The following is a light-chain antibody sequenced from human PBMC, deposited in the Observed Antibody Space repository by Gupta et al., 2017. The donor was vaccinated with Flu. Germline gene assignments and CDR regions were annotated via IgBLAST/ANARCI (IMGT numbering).Light chain of an antibody. J-gene: IGKJ1*01. Sequence: NSCRASQGLLYIDGIPYWHCFQQWPGQSPMRLIYQVSYRDSVVPDRFSSGGSGTYFTLKISRVEADDVGIYFCMQGAHWPWAFGQGTTVEIK. CDR1: QGLLYIDGIPY. CDR3: MQGAHWPWA. CDR2: QVS. V-gene: IGKV2-30*01.